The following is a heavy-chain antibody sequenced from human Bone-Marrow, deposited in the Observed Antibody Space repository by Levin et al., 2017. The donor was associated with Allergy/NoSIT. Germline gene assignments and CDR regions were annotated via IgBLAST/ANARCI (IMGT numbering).Heavy chain of an antibody. CDR3: ARGSMTTVTGWFDP. CDR2: ISSSGSTI. J-gene: IGHJ5*02. V-gene: IGHV3-11*01. Sequence: SFSSSFFPFLSSSLSWIRQAPGKGLEWVSYISSSGSTIYYADSVKGRFTISLDPAKNSLYLQMNSLRAEDTAVYYCARGSMTTVTGWFDPWGQGTLVTVSS. D-gene: IGHD4-17*01. CDR1: FFPFLSSS.